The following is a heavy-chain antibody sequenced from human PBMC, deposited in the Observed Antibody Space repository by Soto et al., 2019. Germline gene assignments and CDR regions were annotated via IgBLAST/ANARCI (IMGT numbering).Heavy chain of an antibody. CDR1: GGSISSYY. Sequence: SETLSLTCTVSGGSISSYYWSWIRQPPGKGLEWIGYIYYSGSTNYNPSLKSRVTISVDTSKNQFSLKLSSVTAADTAVYYCARVLGGYYYYYYMDVWGKGTTVTVSS. CDR3: ARVLGGYYYYYYMDV. CDR2: IYYSGST. V-gene: IGHV4-59*08. D-gene: IGHD3-16*01. J-gene: IGHJ6*03.